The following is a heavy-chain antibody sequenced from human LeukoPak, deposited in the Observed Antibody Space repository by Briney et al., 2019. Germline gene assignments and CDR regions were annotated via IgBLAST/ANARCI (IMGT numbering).Heavy chain of an antibody. D-gene: IGHD1-26*01. CDR2: IYYSGST. V-gene: IGHV4-39*07. J-gene: IGHJ4*02. Sequence: SETLSLTCTVSGGSISSSSYYWGWIRQPPGKGLEWIGSIYYSGSTNYNPSLKSRVTISVDKSKNQFSLKLSSVTAADTAVYYCASLGRRATTVDYWGQGTLVTVSS. CDR3: ASLGRRATTVDY. CDR1: GGSISSSSYY.